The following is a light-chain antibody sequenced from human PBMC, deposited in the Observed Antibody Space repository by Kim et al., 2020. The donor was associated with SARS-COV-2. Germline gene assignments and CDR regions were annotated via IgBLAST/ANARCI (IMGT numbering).Light chain of an antibody. CDR3: QQYYSTPPS. Sequence: SATLNGRSSHTVFYNSNNKNYLAWYQQKPGQAPKLLIYRASIRESGVSDRFSGSGSETDFTLTISSLQAEDVAVYYCQQYYSTPPSFGQGTKLEI. V-gene: IGKV4-1*01. CDR2: RAS. J-gene: IGKJ2*03. CDR1: HTVFYNSNNKNY.